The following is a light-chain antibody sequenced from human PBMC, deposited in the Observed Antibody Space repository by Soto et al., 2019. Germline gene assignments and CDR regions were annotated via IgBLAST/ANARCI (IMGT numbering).Light chain of an antibody. J-gene: IGKJ2*01. Sequence: EIVMTQSPATLSVSPVERATLSCRASQSVSSNLAWYQQKPGQAPRLLIYGASTRATGIPARFSGSGSGTEFTLTISSLQSEDLAVYYCQQYNNWPPRVTFGQGTKLEIK. V-gene: IGKV3-15*01. CDR3: QQYNNWPPRVT. CDR1: QSVSSN. CDR2: GAS.